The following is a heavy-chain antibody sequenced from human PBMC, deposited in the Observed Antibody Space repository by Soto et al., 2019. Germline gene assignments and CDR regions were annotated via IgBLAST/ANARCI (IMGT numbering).Heavy chain of an antibody. CDR2: IIPIFGTA. J-gene: IGHJ6*02. Sequence: ASVKVSCKASGGTFSSYAISWVRQAPGQGLEWMGGIIPIFGTANYAQKFQGRVTITADESTSTAYMELSSLRSEDTAVYYCARDFGNGDYGNYYYYGMDVWGQGTTVTVSS. CDR3: ARDFGNGDYGNYYYYGMDV. V-gene: IGHV1-69*13. D-gene: IGHD4-17*01. CDR1: GGTFSSYA.